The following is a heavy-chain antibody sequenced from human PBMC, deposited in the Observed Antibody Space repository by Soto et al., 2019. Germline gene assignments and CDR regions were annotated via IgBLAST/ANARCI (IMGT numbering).Heavy chain of an antibody. D-gene: IGHD2-15*01. Sequence: QVQLQESGPGLVKPSQTLSLTCTVSGGSISSGDYYWSWIRQPPGKGLEWIGYIYYSGSTYYNPSLKSRVTISVDTSKNQFSLKLSSVTAADTAAYYCARVADCSGGRCYFSVDYWGQGTLVTISS. J-gene: IGHJ4*02. CDR2: IYYSGST. V-gene: IGHV4-30-4*01. CDR3: ARVADCSGGRCYFSVDY. CDR1: GGSISSGDYY.